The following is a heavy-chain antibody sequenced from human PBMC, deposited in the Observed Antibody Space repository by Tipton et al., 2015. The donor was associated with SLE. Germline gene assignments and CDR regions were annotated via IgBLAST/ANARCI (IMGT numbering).Heavy chain of an antibody. Sequence: SLRLSCAGSGFSFNLYTMNWVRQAPGKGLEWVSLISSTSGSIHYADSVKGRFTISRDNAKNSLFLQMDSLRVEDTAVYFCARDKGTAWTSLDSWGQGTLVAVPS. CDR2: ISSTSGSI. V-gene: IGHV3-21*06. D-gene: IGHD3-10*01. J-gene: IGHJ4*02. CDR3: ARDKGTAWTSLDS. CDR1: GFSFNLYT.